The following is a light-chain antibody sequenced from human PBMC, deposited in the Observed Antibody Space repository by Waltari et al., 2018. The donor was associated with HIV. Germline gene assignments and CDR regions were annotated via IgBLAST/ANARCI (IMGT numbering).Light chain of an antibody. Sequence: EIVMTQSPATLSVSPGARATLSCRAGQSVSSNLAWYQQKPGQAPRLLIYVASTRATGIPARVSGSESGTEVTLTISSLQSEDFAGYYCQQYNNWPPYTFGQGTKLEIK. CDR3: QQYNNWPPYT. CDR1: QSVSSN. V-gene: IGKV3-15*01. CDR2: VAS. J-gene: IGKJ2*01.